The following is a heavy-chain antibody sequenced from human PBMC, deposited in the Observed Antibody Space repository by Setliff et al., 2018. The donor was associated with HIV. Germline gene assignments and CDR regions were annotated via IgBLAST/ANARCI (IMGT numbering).Heavy chain of an antibody. CDR2: IIPNSGAT. Sequence: GASVKVSCKASGYTFTGYYMHWVRQAPGQGLEWMGRIIPNSGATNYAQKFQGRVTMTRDTPISTAYVELSRLRSDDTAVYYCATKVYCTNGVCLDAFDIWGQGTMVTVSS. J-gene: IGHJ3*02. CDR3: ATKVYCTNGVCLDAFDI. V-gene: IGHV1-2*06. D-gene: IGHD2-8*01. CDR1: GYTFTGYY.